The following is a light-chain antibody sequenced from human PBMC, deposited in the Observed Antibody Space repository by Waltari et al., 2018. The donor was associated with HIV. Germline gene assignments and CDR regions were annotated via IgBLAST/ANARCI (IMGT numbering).Light chain of an antibody. J-gene: IGLJ3*02. CDR1: SSNIGSGYD. CDR2: ANP. V-gene: IGLV1-40*01. CDR3: QSYDSSLSGWV. Sequence: QSVLTQPPSVSGAPGQRVSISCSGGSSNIGSGYDVHWYQQFPGRAHKVRIYANPGLPSGVPDRFSGSKSGYSASLVITGLQAEDGADYYCQSYDSSLSGWVFGGGTNLTVL.